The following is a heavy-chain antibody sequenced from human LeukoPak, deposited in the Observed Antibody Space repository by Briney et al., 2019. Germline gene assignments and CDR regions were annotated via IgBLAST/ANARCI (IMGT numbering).Heavy chain of an antibody. CDR3: ARDSTPRYYDILTGYYTAVGYFDY. CDR2: ISYDGSNK. CDR1: GFTFSSYA. J-gene: IGHJ4*02. Sequence: GRSLRLSCAASGFTFSSYAMHWARQAPGKGLEGVAVISYDGSNKYYADSVKGRFTISRDNSKNTLYLQMNSLRAEDTAVYYCARDSTPRYYDILTGYYTAVGYFDYWGQGTLVTVSS. V-gene: IGHV3-30-3*01. D-gene: IGHD3-9*01.